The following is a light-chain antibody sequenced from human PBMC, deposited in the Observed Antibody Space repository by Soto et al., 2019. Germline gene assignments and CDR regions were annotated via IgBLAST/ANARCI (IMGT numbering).Light chain of an antibody. CDR3: SSYTSSNTLYV. J-gene: IGLJ1*01. Sequence: QSVLTQPASVSGSPGQPITISCTGTSSDVGSYNFVSWYQQHPGKAPKLMIYEVTTRPSGVSNRFSGSKSGNTASLTISGLQAEEDADYYCSSYTSSNTLYVFGTGTKVTV. V-gene: IGLV2-14*01. CDR2: EVT. CDR1: SSDVGSYNF.